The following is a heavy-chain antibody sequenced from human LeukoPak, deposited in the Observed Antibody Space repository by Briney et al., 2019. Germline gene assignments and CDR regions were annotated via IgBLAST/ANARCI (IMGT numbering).Heavy chain of an antibody. CDR1: GFTFSSSE. D-gene: IGHD4-23*01. CDR3: ARIPHPSPVGY. CDR2: ITSSSRTI. V-gene: IGHV3-48*03. J-gene: IGHJ4*02. Sequence: GGSLRLSCVASGFTFSSSEMNWVRQAPGKGLEWISYITSSSRTIWYADSVKGRFTISRDNAKNSLYLQMNGRRDDDTAVYYCARIPHPSPVGYWGQGTLVTVSS.